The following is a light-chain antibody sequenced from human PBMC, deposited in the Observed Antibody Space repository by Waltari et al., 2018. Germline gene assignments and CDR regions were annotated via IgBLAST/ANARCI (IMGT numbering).Light chain of an antibody. Sequence: QLVVTQSPSASAPLGASVKLTCTLSSGHSSNIVAWLQQRPEKGPRYLMKVNSDGSHIKGDEIPDRFSGSSSGAEPYLTISRLQSDDEADYYCQTGGHGTWVFGGGTTLTVL. CDR3: QTGGHGTWV. J-gene: IGLJ3*02. CDR1: SGHSSNI. V-gene: IGLV4-69*01. CDR2: VNSDGSH.